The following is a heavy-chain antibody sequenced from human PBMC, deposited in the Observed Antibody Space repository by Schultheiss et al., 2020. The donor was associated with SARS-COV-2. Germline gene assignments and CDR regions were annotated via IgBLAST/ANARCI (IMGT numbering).Heavy chain of an antibody. CDR3: TRNSTSSGWFDP. D-gene: IGHD5-18*01. CDR1: GFTFSDYY. Sequence: GGSLRLSCAASGFTFSDYYMSWVRQAPGKGLEWVGRIRSKARNYATTYAASVKGRFIISRDESRNTSYLQMNSLKIEDTAVYYCTRNSTSSGWFDPWGQGTLVTVSS. J-gene: IGHJ5*02. CDR2: IRSKARNYAT. V-gene: IGHV3-73*01.